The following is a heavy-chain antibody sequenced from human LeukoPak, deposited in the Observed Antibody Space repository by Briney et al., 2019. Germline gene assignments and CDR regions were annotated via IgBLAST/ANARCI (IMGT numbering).Heavy chain of an antibody. Sequence: GRSLRLSCAASGFTFSSYGMHWVRQAPGKGLEWVAVISHDGSDNHYADSVKGRFIISRDNSKNTVYLQMSSLRPEDTAVYFCAKELYFGSGSYPDYWGQGTLVRVSS. CDR2: ISHDGSDN. CDR3: AKELYFGSGSYPDY. D-gene: IGHD3-10*01. CDR1: GFTFSSYG. J-gene: IGHJ4*02. V-gene: IGHV3-30*18.